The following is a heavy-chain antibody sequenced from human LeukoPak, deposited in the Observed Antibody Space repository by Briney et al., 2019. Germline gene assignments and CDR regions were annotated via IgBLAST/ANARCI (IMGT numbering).Heavy chain of an antibody. D-gene: IGHD5-18*01. V-gene: IGHV4-31*03. Sequence: PSQTLSLTCTVSGGSISSGGYYWSWIRQHPGKSLERIGYIYYSGSTYYNPSLKSRVTVSVDTSKNQFSLKLSSVTAADTAVYYCARAAMVTSPAFDIWGQGTMVTVSS. CDR1: GGSISSGGYY. CDR3: ARAAMVTSPAFDI. J-gene: IGHJ3*02. CDR2: IYYSGST.